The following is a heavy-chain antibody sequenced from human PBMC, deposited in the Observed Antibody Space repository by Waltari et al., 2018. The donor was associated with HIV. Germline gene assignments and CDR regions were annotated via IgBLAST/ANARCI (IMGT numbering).Heavy chain of an antibody. CDR1: GHTLTDLR. Sequence: QAQLVQSGAEVKKPGASVKVSCKVSGHTLTDLRMHWVRQAPGKGLEWMGGFDVEDGETIYAQKSQGRVTMTEDRTTDTVYMELRSLRSEDTAVYYCATSLVRYNYGCFDYWGQGTLVTVSS. D-gene: IGHD3-10*01. J-gene: IGHJ4*02. CDR2: FDVEDGET. CDR3: ATSLVRYNYGCFDY. V-gene: IGHV1-24*01.